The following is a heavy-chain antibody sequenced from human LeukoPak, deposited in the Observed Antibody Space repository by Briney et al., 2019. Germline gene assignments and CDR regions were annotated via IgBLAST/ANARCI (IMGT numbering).Heavy chain of an antibody. Sequence: GGSLRLSCAASVFRFSYHVMHWVRQAPGKGLEFVSSIGAAGARTFYADSVKGRFTISRDNFQSTMYLQMDSLRPEDSAVYYCARELGGTKTGGFDIWGQGTVVTVSS. J-gene: IGHJ3*02. D-gene: IGHD1-14*01. V-gene: IGHV3-64*02. CDR1: VFRFSYHV. CDR2: IGAAGART. CDR3: ARELGGTKTGGFDI.